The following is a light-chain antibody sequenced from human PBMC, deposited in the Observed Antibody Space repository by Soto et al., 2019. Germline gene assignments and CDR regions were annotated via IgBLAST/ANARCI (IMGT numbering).Light chain of an antibody. CDR1: QTISSW. V-gene: IGKV1-5*03. CDR2: KAS. CDR3: QQYNSYAWT. Sequence: DIQMTQSPSTLSGSVGDRVTITCRASQTISSWLAWYQQKPGKAPKLLIYKASTLKSGVPSRFSGSGSGTEFTLTISSLQPDDFATYYCQQYNSYAWTFGQG. J-gene: IGKJ1*01.